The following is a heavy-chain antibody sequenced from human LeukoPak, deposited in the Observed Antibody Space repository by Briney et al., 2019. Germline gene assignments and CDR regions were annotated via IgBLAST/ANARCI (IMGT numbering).Heavy chain of an antibody. CDR3: ARDLWDYGDYPKPVASLVAFDI. CDR1: GFTFSSYA. J-gene: IGHJ3*02. CDR2: ISGSGGST. V-gene: IGHV3-23*01. D-gene: IGHD4-17*01. Sequence: PGGSLRLSCAASGFTFSSYAMSWVRQAPGKGLEWVSAISGSGGSTYYADSVKGRFTISRDNSKNTLYLQMNSLRAEDTAVYYCARDLWDYGDYPKPVASLVAFDIWGQGTMVTVSS.